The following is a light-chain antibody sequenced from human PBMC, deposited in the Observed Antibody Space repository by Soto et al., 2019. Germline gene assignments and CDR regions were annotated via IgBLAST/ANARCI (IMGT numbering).Light chain of an antibody. Sequence: DIQMTQSPSSLSASVGDRVTITCRASQSINSYLNWYQQKPGKAPNLLIYAASSLQSGVPSRFSGSGSGTDFTLTISSLQPEDFATYYCQQSYSTLITFGQGTRLEMK. J-gene: IGKJ5*01. CDR1: QSINSY. V-gene: IGKV1-39*01. CDR2: AAS. CDR3: QQSYSTLIT.